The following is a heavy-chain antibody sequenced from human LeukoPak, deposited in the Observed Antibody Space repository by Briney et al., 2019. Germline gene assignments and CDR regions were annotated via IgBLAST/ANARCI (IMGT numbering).Heavy chain of an antibody. CDR1: GFTFSSYG. CDR3: ATTEGALVDY. CDR2: ISYDGSNK. D-gene: IGHD1-26*01. V-gene: IGHV3-30*03. Sequence: GRSLRLSCAASGFTFSSYGMHWVRQAPGKGLEWVAVISYDGSNKYYADSVKGRFTISRDNSKNTLYLQMNSLRAEDTAVYYCATTEGALVDYWGQGTLVTVSS. J-gene: IGHJ4*02.